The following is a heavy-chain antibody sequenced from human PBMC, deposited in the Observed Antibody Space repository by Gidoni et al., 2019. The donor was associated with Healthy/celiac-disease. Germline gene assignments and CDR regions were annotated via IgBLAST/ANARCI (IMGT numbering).Heavy chain of an antibody. CDR3: AKDLWDLGIADAFDI. CDR2: ISGSGGST. Sequence: EVQLLGSGGGLVQAGGSLRLSCAAPGVTLCSYAMSWVRQAPGKGLEWVSAISGSGGSTYYADSVKGRFTISRDNSKNTLYLQMNSLRAEDTAVYYCAKDLWDLGIADAFDIWGQGTMVTVSS. D-gene: IGHD1-26*01. V-gene: IGHV3-23*01. J-gene: IGHJ3*02. CDR1: GVTLCSYA.